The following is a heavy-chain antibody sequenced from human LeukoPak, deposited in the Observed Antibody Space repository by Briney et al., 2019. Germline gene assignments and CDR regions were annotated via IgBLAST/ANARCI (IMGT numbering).Heavy chain of an antibody. J-gene: IGHJ4*02. CDR1: GFTFSSYS. CDR2: ISSSSSTI. CDR3: AKSRSGSANWALRIFDN. Sequence: GGSLRLSCETFGFTFSSYSMNWVRQAPGKGLEWVSYISSSSSTIYYAESVRGRFTISRDNVQSSVYLQMNSLRVEDTAVYYCAKSRSGSANWALRIFDNWGQGTLVSVSS. D-gene: IGHD3-10*01. V-gene: IGHV3-48*01.